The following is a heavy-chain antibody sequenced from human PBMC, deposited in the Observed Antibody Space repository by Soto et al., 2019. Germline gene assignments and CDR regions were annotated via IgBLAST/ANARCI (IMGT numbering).Heavy chain of an antibody. CDR2: INWNGGST. D-gene: IGHD4-17*01. Sequence: EVQLVESGGGVVRPGGSLRLSCADSRFTFDDYGMSWVRQAPGKELEWVSGINWNGGSTGYADSVKGRFTISRDNAKNSLYLQMNRLRAEDTALHYCARGGVMTTVTTNVYWGQGTLVTVSS. J-gene: IGHJ4*02. V-gene: IGHV3-20*04. CDR3: ARGGVMTTVTTNVY. CDR1: RFTFDDYG.